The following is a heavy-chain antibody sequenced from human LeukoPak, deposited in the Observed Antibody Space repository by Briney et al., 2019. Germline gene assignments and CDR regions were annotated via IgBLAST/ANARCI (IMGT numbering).Heavy chain of an antibody. CDR3: AREARGFDY. CDR2: INQDGSEK. CDR1: GFTFITFSSYW. J-gene: IGHJ4*02. V-gene: IGHV3-7*01. D-gene: IGHD3-10*01. Sequence: GGSLRLSCAASGFTFITFSSYWMSWVRQAPGKGLEWVANINQDGSEKYFVDSVKGRFTISRDNAKNSLYLQMSSLRAEDTAVYYCAREARGFDYWGQGTLVTVSS.